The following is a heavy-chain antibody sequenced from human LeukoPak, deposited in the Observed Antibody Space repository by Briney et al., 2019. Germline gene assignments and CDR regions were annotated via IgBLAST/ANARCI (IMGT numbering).Heavy chain of an antibody. CDR3: AGSFAMAYVDY. CDR2: IYYSGST. D-gene: IGHD2-8*01. V-gene: IGHV4-59*01. J-gene: IGHJ4*02. CDR1: GGSISSYY. Sequence: KPSETLSLTCTVSGGSISSYYWSWIRQPPGKGLEWIGYIYYSGSTNYNPSLKSRVTISVDASKNQFSLKLSSVTAADTAVYYCAGSFAMAYVDYWGQGTLVTVSS.